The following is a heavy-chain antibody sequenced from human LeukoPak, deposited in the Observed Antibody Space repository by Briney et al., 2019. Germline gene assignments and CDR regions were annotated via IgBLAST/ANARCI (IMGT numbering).Heavy chain of an antibody. CDR1: GFTLSSYA. D-gene: IGHD3-10*01. CDR2: ISASGGST. V-gene: IGHV3-23*01. J-gene: IGHJ4*02. Sequence: GGSLRLSCAASGFTLSSYAMSWVRQAPGKGLEWVSSISASGGSTHYADSVKGRFTITRDNSKITVYLQMNSLRAEDTAVYYCARDSRIPLWFGEFIPFSFDFWGQGTLVTVSS. CDR3: ARDSRIPLWFGEFIPFSFDF.